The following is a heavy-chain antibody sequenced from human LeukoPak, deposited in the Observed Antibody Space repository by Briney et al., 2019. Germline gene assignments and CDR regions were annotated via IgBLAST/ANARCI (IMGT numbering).Heavy chain of an antibody. Sequence: ASVKVSCKASGYTFTSYDINWVRQATGQGLEWMGWMNPNSGGTNYAQKFQGRVTMTRDTSISTAYMELSGLRSDDTAVYYCARPGTTGTTDYFDYWGQGTLVTVSS. D-gene: IGHD1-1*01. J-gene: IGHJ4*02. CDR2: MNPNSGGT. CDR1: GYTFTSYD. V-gene: IGHV1-2*02. CDR3: ARPGTTGTTDYFDY.